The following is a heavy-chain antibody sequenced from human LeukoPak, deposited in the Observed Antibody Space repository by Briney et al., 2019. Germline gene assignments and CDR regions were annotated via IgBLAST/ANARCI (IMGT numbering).Heavy chain of an antibody. J-gene: IGHJ5*02. CDR1: GDSTYSSSHY. Sequence: SETLSLTCTVSGDSTYSSSHYWVWIRQPPGKGLEWIGSIYYSGSTYYNPSLKSRVTISVDTSKNQFSLKLSSVTAADTAVYYCARARYYYDSSGYYVYNWFDPWGQGTLVTVSS. CDR3: ARARYYYDSSGYYVYNWFDP. CDR2: IYYSGST. D-gene: IGHD3-22*01. V-gene: IGHV4-39*07.